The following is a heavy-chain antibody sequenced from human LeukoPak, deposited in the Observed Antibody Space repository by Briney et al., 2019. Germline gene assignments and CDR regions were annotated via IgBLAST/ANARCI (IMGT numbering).Heavy chain of an antibody. Sequence: GGSLRLSCAASGFTFSGYWMLWVRQPPGKGLVWVSRINSDGSDTTYADSVKGRFTISRDNAKNTLYLQMNGLRAEDTAVYYCARDVRYGDYVVDYWGQGTLVTVSS. V-gene: IGHV3-74*03. D-gene: IGHD4-17*01. CDR1: GFTFSGYW. J-gene: IGHJ4*02. CDR2: INSDGSDT. CDR3: ARDVRYGDYVVDY.